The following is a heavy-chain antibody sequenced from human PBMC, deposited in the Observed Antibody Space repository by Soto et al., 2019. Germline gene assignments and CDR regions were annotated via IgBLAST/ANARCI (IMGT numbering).Heavy chain of an antibody. CDR2: IKQDGSEK. D-gene: IGHD2-15*01. J-gene: IGHJ6*02. CDR1: GFTFSSYW. V-gene: IGHV3-7*01. Sequence: GGSLRLSCAASGFTFSSYWMSWVRQARGKGLEWVANIKQDGSEKYYVDSVKGRFTISRDNAKNSLYLQMNSLRAEDTAVYYCARVDCSGGSCYSDYYYGMDVWGQGTTVTVSS. CDR3: ARVDCSGGSCYSDYYYGMDV.